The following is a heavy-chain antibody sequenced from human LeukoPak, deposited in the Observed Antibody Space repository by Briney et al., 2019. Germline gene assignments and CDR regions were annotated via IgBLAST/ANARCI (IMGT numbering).Heavy chain of an antibody. V-gene: IGHV4-59*01. CDR3: ARVLTDDYYYYGMDV. CDR2: IYYSGST. J-gene: IGHJ6*02. D-gene: IGHD1-14*01. Sequence: PSETLSLTCTVSGGSISSYYWSWIRQPPGKGLEWLGYIYYSGSTNYNPSLKSRVTISVDTSKNQFSLKLSSVTAADTAVYYCARVLTDDYYYYGMDVWGQGTTVTVSS. CDR1: GGSISSYY.